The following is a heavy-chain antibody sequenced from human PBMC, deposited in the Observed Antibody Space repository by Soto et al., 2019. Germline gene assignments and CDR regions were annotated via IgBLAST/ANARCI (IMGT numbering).Heavy chain of an antibody. Sequence: QVQLQESGPGLVKPSETLSLTCTVSGGSISSYYWSWIRQPPGKGLEWIGYIYYSGSTNYNPSLKSRVTISVDTSKNQFSLKLSSVTAADTAVYYCARHQVPAAMYYFDYWGQGTLVTVSS. D-gene: IGHD2-2*01. CDR1: GGSISSYY. CDR3: ARHQVPAAMYYFDY. J-gene: IGHJ4*02. V-gene: IGHV4-59*08. CDR2: IYYSGST.